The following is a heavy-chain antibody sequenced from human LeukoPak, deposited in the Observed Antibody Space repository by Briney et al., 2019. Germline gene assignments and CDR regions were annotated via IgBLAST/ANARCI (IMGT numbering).Heavy chain of an antibody. V-gene: IGHV3-23*01. CDR3: AKSIKVALSGAYFDP. CDR2: ISYSGGST. J-gene: IGHJ5*02. D-gene: IGHD6-19*01. Sequence: GGSLRLSCVASGFTFSSYAMSWVRQAPGKGLEWVSAISYSGGSTYYADSVKGRFTISRDNSKNTLYLQMNSLRAEDTAVYYCAKSIKVALSGAYFDPWGQGTLVTVSS. CDR1: GFTFSSYA.